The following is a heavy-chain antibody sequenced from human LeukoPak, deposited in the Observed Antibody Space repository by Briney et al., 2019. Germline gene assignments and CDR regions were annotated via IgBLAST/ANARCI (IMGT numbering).Heavy chain of an antibody. D-gene: IGHD2-15*01. V-gene: IGHV4-39*01. J-gene: IGHJ4*02. Sequence: PSETQSLTCTVSGGSISSSSYYWGWIRQPPGKGLEWIGSIYYSGSTYYNSSLKSRVTISVDTSKNQFSLKLNSVTAADTAVYYCASGGSCSALCLGNFWGQGTLVTVSS. CDR1: GGSISSSSYY. CDR2: IYYSGST. CDR3: ASGGSCSALCLGNF.